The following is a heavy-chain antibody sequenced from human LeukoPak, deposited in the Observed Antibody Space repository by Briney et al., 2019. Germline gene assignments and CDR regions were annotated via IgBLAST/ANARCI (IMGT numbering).Heavy chain of an antibody. CDR3: TTDPGYRGLYYFDY. D-gene: IGHD5-12*01. CDR2: IRSENNGGTT. J-gene: IGHJ4*02. V-gene: IGHV3-15*01. CDR1: GFTFTNAC. Sequence: PGGSLRLSCAASGFTFTNACMSWVRQAPGKGLEWVGRIRSENNGGTTDYAAPVKGRFTISRDDSKSTLYLQMNSLKTEDTAVYYCTTDPGYRGLYYFDYWGQGTLVTVSS.